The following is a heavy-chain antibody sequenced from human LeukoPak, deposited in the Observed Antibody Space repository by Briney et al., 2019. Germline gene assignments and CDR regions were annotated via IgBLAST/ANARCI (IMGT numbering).Heavy chain of an antibody. CDR2: ISNSGGST. Sequence: GGSLRLSCAASGFTFNNYAMTWVRQAPGRGLEWVSTISNSGGSTYYADSVKGRFTISRDNSKNTLYLQMNSLRAEDTAIYNCAKDQFMYYYDSSGSRSWFDPWGQGTLVTVSS. D-gene: IGHD3-22*01. CDR1: GFTFNNYA. V-gene: IGHV3-23*01. CDR3: AKDQFMYYYDSSGSRSWFDP. J-gene: IGHJ5*02.